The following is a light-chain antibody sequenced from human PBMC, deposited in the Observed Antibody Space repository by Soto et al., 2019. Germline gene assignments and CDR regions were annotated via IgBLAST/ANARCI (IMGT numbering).Light chain of an antibody. CDR2: DAS. CDR1: QSISSW. CDR3: XXXXXXXXX. J-gene: IGKJ1*01. V-gene: IGKV1-5*01. Sequence: IQMTQSPSSLSASVGDRVPITCRASQSISSWLAWYQQKLGRAPRLLIYDASSLESGVPSNFSGSGSGTEFTLTISSLQPEDFATXXXXXXXXXXXXFXQGTKVDIK.